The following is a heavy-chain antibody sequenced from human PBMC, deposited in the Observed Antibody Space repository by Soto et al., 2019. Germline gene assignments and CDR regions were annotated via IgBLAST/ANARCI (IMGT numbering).Heavy chain of an antibody. CDR3: ARTHSYYYDSSGYFDY. D-gene: IGHD3-22*01. V-gene: IGHV4-31*03. J-gene: IGHJ4*02. CDR1: GGSISSGGYY. Sequence: SETLSLTCTVSGGSISSGGYYWSWIRQHPGKGLEWIGYIYYSGSTYYNPSLKSRVTISVDTSKNQFSLKLSSVTAADTAVYYCARTHSYYYDSSGYFDYWGQGTLVTVSS. CDR2: IYYSGST.